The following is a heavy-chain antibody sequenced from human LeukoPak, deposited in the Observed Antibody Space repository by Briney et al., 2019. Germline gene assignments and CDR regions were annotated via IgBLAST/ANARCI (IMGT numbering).Heavy chain of an antibody. V-gene: IGHV1-46*01. J-gene: IGHJ6*02. Sequence: ASVKVSCKASGYTFITYYMHWVRQAPGQGLQWMGTINPSGGSTNYAQNFQGRVTMTRDTSTSTVYMELSSLRSDDTAVYYCARDTVTTSEYYYYGMDVWGQGTTVTVSS. CDR2: INPSGGST. CDR1: GYTFITYY. CDR3: ARDTVTTSEYYYYGMDV. D-gene: IGHD4-17*01.